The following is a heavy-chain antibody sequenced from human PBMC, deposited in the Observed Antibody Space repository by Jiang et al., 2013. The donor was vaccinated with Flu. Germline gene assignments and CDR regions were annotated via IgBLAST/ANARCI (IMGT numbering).Heavy chain of an antibody. V-gene: IGHV3-30-3*01. J-gene: IGHJ4*02. CDR2: ISYDGSNK. CDR1: GFTFSSYA. D-gene: IGHD3-10*01. CDR3: ARDLTFDY. Sequence: GVVQPGRSLRLSCAASGFTFSSYAMHWVRQAPGKGLEWVAVISYDGSNKYYADSVKGRFTISRDNSKNTLYLQMNSLRAEDTAVYYCARDLTFDYWGQGTLVTVSS.